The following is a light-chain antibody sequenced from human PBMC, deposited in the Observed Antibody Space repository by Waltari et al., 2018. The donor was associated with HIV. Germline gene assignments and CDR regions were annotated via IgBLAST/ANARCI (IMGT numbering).Light chain of an antibody. V-gene: IGLV1-44*01. CDR2: SNN. CDR3: ASWDDSLNGYV. Sequence: QSVLTQPPSASGTPGHRVTLSCSGSSSNIGRNAVNWYQQLPGTAPKLLIYSNNQRPSGVPDRFSGSKSGTSASLAISGLQSEDEADYYCASWDDSLNGYVFGTGTKVTVL. J-gene: IGLJ1*01. CDR1: SSNIGRNA.